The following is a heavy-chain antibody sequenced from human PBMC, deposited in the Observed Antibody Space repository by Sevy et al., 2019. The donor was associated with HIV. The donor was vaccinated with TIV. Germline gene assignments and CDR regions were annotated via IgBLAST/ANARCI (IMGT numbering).Heavy chain of an antibody. CDR2: ISHDGSYQ. CDR1: RFTFSTYD. V-gene: IGHV3-30*18. Sequence: QPGGSLRLSCAASRFTFSTYDIHWVRQAPGKGLEWVAVISHDGSYQYYTDSVKGRFTISRDDSKNKAYLQMNSLRADDSGVYYCAKGQGYDYIWGNERSEYYFDYWGQGTLVTVSS. CDR3: AKGQGYDYIWGNERSEYYFDY. J-gene: IGHJ4*02. D-gene: IGHD3-16*01.